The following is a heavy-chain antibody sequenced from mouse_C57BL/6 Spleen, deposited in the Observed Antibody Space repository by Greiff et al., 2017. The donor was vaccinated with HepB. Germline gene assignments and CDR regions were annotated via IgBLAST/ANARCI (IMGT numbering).Heavy chain of an antibody. CDR2: INPSTGGT. Sequence: EVKLVESGPELVKPGASVKISCKASGYSFTGYYMNWVKQSPEKSLEWIGEINPSTGGTTYNQKFKAKATLTVDKSSSTAYMQLKSLTSEDSAVYDCARSITTVDWYFDVWGTGTTVTVSS. V-gene: IGHV1-42*01. J-gene: IGHJ1*03. CDR3: ARSITTVDWYFDV. D-gene: IGHD1-1*01. CDR1: GYSFTGYY.